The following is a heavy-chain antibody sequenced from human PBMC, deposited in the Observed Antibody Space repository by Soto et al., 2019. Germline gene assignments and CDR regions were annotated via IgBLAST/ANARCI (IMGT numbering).Heavy chain of an antibody. V-gene: IGHV3-33*01. CDR2: IWYDGSNK. CDR3: ARGGSGSWLDL. J-gene: IGHJ5*02. D-gene: IGHD3-10*01. CDR1: GFTFSSYG. Sequence: GGSLRLSCAASGFTFSSYGMHWVRQAPGKGLEWVAIIWYDGSNKYYADSVRGRFTISRDNSKNTLYLQMNSLRADDTAVYYCARGGSGSWLDLWGQGTLVTVSS.